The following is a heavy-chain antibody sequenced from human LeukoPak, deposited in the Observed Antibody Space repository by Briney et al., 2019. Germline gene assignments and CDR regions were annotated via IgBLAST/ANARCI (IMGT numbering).Heavy chain of an antibody. CDR1: GGSISSGSYY. CDR3: ATALRFLEWLFY. V-gene: IGHV4-39*07. D-gene: IGHD3-3*01. J-gene: IGHJ4*02. CDR2: IYHSGST. Sequence: KASQTLSLTCTVSGGSISSGSYYWSWIRQPPGKGLEWTGSIYHSGSTYYNPSLKSRVTISVDTSKNQFSLKLSSVTAADTAVYYCATALRFLEWLFYWGQGTLVTVSS.